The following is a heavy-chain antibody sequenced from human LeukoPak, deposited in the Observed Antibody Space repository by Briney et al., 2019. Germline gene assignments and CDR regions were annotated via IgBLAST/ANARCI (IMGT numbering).Heavy chain of an antibody. V-gene: IGHV4-39*07. CDR1: GGSISSSSYY. CDR2: IYYSGST. J-gene: IGHJ5*02. Sequence: SETLSLTCTVSGGSISSSSYYWGWIRQPPGKGLEWIGSIYYSGSTYYNPSLKSRVTISVDTSKNQFSLKLSSVTAADTAVYYCAREVPVLRYFDWLFLGGKNWFDPWGQGTLVTVSS. D-gene: IGHD3-9*01. CDR3: AREVPVLRYFDWLFLGGKNWFDP.